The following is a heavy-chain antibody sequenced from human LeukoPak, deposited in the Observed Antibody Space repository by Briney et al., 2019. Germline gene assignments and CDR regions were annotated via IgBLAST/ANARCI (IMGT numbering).Heavy chain of an antibody. D-gene: IGHD2-15*01. CDR2: ISGNGGST. CDR1: GFTFSSDA. V-gene: IGHV3-23*01. J-gene: IGHJ4*02. CDR3: AKVEGYCSGGNCYKPFDY. Sequence: GGSLRLSCAASGFTFSSDAMTWVRQAPGKGLEWVSTISGNGGSTYFADSVKGRFTISRDNSKNMLYLQMNSLRVEDTAVYYCAKVEGYCSGGNCYKPFDYWGQGTLVTVSS.